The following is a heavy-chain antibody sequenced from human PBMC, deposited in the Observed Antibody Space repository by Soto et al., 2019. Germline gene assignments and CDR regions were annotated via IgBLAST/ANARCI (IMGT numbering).Heavy chain of an antibody. Sequence: QGQLVESGGDSVRPGGSLRLSCATSGFTFGDRYMSWIRQAPGKGLEWVSYISSSGFTIYYADSVKGRFTISRDNANDSLYLQMNSLRAEDTAVYYCARNTKSAAGADYYGLDVWGHGTTVIVSS. CDR3: ARNTKSAAGADYYGLDV. D-gene: IGHD4-17*01. CDR2: ISSSGFTI. J-gene: IGHJ6*02. V-gene: IGHV3-11*01. CDR1: GFTFGDRY.